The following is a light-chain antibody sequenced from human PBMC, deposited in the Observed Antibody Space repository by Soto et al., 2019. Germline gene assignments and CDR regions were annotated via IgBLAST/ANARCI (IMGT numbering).Light chain of an antibody. Sequence: QSALTQPASVSGSPGQSITIPCSGTSSDVGGYKYVSWYQQHPGKAPKLMIYDVSNRPSGVSNRFSGSKSGNTASLTISGLQAEDEADYYCSSYTSSSTLGHVVFGGGTKLTVL. CDR1: SSDVGGYKY. J-gene: IGLJ2*01. CDR3: SSYTSSSTLGHVV. CDR2: DVS. V-gene: IGLV2-14*01.